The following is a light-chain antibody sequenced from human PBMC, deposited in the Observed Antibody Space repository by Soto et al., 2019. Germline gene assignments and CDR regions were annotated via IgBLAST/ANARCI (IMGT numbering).Light chain of an antibody. J-gene: IGLJ2*01. Sequence: QSALTQPASVSGSPGQSITISCTGTSSDVGVYNYVSWYQQHPGKAPKLMIYEVSNRPSGVSNRFSGSKSGNTASLTISGLQAEDEADYYCSSYTSSNTLVFGGGTMLTVL. CDR1: SSDVGVYNY. CDR2: EVS. CDR3: SSYTSSNTLV. V-gene: IGLV2-14*01.